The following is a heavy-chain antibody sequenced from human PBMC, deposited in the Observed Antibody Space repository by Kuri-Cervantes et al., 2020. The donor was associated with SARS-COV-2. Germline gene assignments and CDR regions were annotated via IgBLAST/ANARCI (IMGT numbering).Heavy chain of an antibody. CDR2: IYSSGST. J-gene: IGHJ5*02. CDR1: GGSISSSSYY. V-gene: IGHV4-39*07. Sequence: SETLSLTCTVSGGSISSSSYYGGWIRQPPGKGLEWIGSIYSSGSTYYNPSLKSRVTISVDTSKNQFSLKLSSVTAADTAVYYCARDFRPIVVVPAAENWFDPWGQGTLVTVSS. D-gene: IGHD2-2*01. CDR3: ARDFRPIVVVPAAENWFDP.